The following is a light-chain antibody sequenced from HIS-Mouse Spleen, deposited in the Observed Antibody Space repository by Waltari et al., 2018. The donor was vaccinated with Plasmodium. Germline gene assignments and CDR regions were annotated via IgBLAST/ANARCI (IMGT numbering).Light chain of an antibody. CDR3: YSTDSSGNHRV. J-gene: IGLJ3*02. CDR1: ALPKQY. Sequence: SYELTQPPSVSVSPGQTARIPCSGDALPKQYAYWYQQNSGQAPVLVIYEDSKRPSVIPERFSGSSSGTMATLTISGAQVEDEADYYCYSTDSSGNHRVFGGGTKLTVL. CDR2: EDS. V-gene: IGLV3-10*01.